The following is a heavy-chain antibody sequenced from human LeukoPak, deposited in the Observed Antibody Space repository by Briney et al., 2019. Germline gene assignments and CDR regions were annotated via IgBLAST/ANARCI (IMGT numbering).Heavy chain of an antibody. V-gene: IGHV3-7*01. CDR3: ARDQNGEYSGYDLDY. J-gene: IGHJ4*02. D-gene: IGHD5-12*01. CDR1: GFTFSSYW. CDR2: IKQDGSEK. Sequence: PGGSLRLSCAASGFTFSSYWMSWVRQAPGKGLEWVANIKQDGSEKYYVDSVKGRFTISRDNAKNSLYLQMNSLRAEDTAVYYCARDQNGEYSGYDLDYWGQGTLVTVSS.